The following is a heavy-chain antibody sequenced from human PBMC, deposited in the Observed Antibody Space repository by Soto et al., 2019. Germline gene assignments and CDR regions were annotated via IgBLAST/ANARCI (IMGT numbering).Heavy chain of an antibody. D-gene: IGHD4-17*01. CDR2: IYHRGSA. CDR1: GGCLINGGNY. CDR3: AREEEVNYSEYGSDHYSGLGV. V-gene: IGHV4-31*03. J-gene: IGHJ6*02. Sequence: SETLSRTCTVSGGCLINGGNYWTWIRKHPGKGLEWIGYIYHRGSAYYSPSLKSRVTISVDTSKNQFSLKLTSVTAADTAVYFCAREEEVNYSEYGSDHYSGLGVWGQGTTVTVSS.